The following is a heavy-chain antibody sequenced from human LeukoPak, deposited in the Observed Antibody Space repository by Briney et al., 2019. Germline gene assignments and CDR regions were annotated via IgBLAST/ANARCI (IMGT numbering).Heavy chain of an antibody. D-gene: IGHD1-1*01. CDR2: ISWDGGST. CDR3: AKETEIGYYFDY. J-gene: IGHJ4*02. Sequence: PGGSLRLSCAASGFTFDDYTMHWVRQAPGKGLEWVSLISWDGGSTYYADSVKGRFTISRDNSKNSLYLQMNSLRTEDTALYYCAKETEIGYYFDYWGQGNLVTVSS. CDR1: GFTFDDYT. V-gene: IGHV3-43*01.